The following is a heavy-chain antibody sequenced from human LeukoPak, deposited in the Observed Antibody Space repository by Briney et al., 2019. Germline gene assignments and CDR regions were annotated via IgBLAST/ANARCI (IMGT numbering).Heavy chain of an antibody. CDR2: ISGSGSNT. CDR1: GFTFISYA. J-gene: IGHJ5*02. CDR3: AKKYSTGLDP. V-gene: IGHV3-23*01. D-gene: IGHD1-26*01. Sequence: GGSLLLSCSASGFTFISYAMSGVRRAPGKGLEWVSDISGSGSNTYYADSVKGRFTISRDNSKNTLYLQMNSLRVEDTAVYYCAKKYSTGLDPWGQGTLVTVSS.